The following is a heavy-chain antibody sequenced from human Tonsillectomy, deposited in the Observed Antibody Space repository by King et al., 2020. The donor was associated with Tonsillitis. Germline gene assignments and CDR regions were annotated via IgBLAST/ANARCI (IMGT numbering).Heavy chain of an antibody. CDR1: GFTFTSSA. CDR2: IVVGSGNT. V-gene: IGHV1-58*01. J-gene: IGHJ3*02. D-gene: IGHD3-22*01. CDR3: AAGVYRYDSSGYYFPGAFDI. Sequence: QLVQSGPEVKKPGTSVKVSCKASGFTFTSSAVQWVRQARGQRLEWIGWIVVGSGNTNYAQKFQERVTITRDMSTSTAYMELSSLKSEDTAVYYCAAGVYRYDSSGYYFPGAFDIWGQGTMVTVSS.